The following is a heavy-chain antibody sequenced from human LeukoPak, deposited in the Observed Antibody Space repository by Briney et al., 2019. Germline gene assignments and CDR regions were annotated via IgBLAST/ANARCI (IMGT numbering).Heavy chain of an antibody. CDR1: GGSISSYY. D-gene: IGHD3-16*02. Sequence: SETLSLTCTVSGGSISSYYWSWIRQPPEKGLEWIGYIYYSGSTNYNPSLKSRVTISVDTSKNQFSLKLSSVTAADTAVYYCARDYPYRGMDVWGQGTTVTVSS. CDR3: ARDYPYRGMDV. CDR2: IYYSGST. J-gene: IGHJ6*02. V-gene: IGHV4-59*01.